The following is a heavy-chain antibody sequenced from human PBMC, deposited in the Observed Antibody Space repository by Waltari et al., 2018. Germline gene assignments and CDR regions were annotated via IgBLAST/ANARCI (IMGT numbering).Heavy chain of an antibody. D-gene: IGHD3-3*01. Sequence: VQLVESGGGVVHPGRSLRLSCEASGFTFSYHAMHWVRQAPGKGLEWVAIIYPGAATYYADSVKGRFTISRDNSLNTIYLHMNSLRADDTATYYCTGPQSDYDFWSGFFDYWGQGTLVTVSS. V-gene: IGHV3-66*01. CDR1: GFTFSYHA. CDR2: IYPGAAT. J-gene: IGHJ4*02. CDR3: TGPQSDYDFWSGFFDY.